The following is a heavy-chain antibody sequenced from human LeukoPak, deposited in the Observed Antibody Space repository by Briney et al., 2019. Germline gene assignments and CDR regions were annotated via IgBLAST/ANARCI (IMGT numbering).Heavy chain of an antibody. V-gene: IGHV4-39*01. J-gene: IGHJ4*02. D-gene: IGHD1-26*01. CDR3: ARHGTSGFDY. CDR1: GGSISSSSYY. Sequence: SETLSLTCTVSGGSISSSSYYWGWIRQPPGKGLEWIGSIYYSGSTYYNPSLKSRVTISVDTSKNQFSLKLSSVTAADTAVYYCARHGTSGFDYWGQGTLVTVSS. CDR2: IYYSGST.